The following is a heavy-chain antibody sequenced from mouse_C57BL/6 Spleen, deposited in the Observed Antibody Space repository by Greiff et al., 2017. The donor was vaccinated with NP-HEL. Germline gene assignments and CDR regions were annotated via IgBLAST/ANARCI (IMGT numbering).Heavy chain of an antibody. CDR1: GFSLSTSGMG. CDR2: IYWDDDK. D-gene: IGHD2-4*01. J-gene: IGHJ4*01. CDR3: AGNYEPRDYAMDY. V-gene: IGHV8-12*01. Sequence: QVTLKECGPGILQSSQTLSLTCSFSGFSLSTSGMGVSWIRQPSGKGLEWLAHIYWDDDKRYNPSLKSRLTISKDTSRNQVFLKSTSVDTADTATYYCAGNYEPRDYAMDYWGQGTSVTVSS.